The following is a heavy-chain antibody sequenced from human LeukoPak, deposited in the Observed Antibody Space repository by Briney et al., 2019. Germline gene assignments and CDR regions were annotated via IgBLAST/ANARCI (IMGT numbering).Heavy chain of an antibody. CDR3: AKDISELGQKYSSDY. CDR1: GFTFSSYG. Sequence: PGGSLRLSCAASGFTFSSYGMHWVRQAPGKGLEWVAFIRYDGNEKYYGDSAKGRFTISRDKSKSTLFLQMNSLRPEDTALYYCAKDISELGQKYSSDYWGQGTLVTVAS. J-gene: IGHJ4*02. V-gene: IGHV3-30*02. D-gene: IGHD6-6*01. CDR2: IRYDGNEK.